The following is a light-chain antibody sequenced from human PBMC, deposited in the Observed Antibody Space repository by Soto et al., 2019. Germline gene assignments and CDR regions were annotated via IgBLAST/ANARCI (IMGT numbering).Light chain of an antibody. V-gene: IGKV1-9*01. Sequence: TQLTQSPSSLSASVGDRVTITCRASQGISSYLAWFQQKPGKGPKLLIYAASTLQSGVPSRFSGGGSETDFTLTISSLQPEDFATYYCQQINSYPLTLGGGTKVDIK. CDR3: QQINSYPLT. CDR2: AAS. J-gene: IGKJ4*01. CDR1: QGISSY.